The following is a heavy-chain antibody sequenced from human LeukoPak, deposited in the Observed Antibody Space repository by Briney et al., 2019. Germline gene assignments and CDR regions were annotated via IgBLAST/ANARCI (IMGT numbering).Heavy chain of an antibody. J-gene: IGHJ4*02. Sequence: PGAALRLSCASSGFTFSIYTMNSVRHAPRKGLDWVSSISSSSYIYYADSVKGRFTISRDNPENSLYLQMNSLSAEDTAVYYWARRFDSWGQGTLVTVSS. CDR1: GFTFSIYT. V-gene: IGHV3-21*01. CDR3: ARRFDS. CDR2: ISSSSYI.